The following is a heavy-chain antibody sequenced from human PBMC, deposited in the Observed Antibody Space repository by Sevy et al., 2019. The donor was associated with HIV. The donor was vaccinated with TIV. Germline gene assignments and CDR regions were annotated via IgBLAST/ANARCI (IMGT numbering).Heavy chain of an antibody. CDR3: ARRIAAAGTDFDY. CDR1: GGSFSGYY. D-gene: IGHD6-13*01. CDR2: INHSGST. J-gene: IGHJ4*02. Sequence: ETLSLTCAVYGGSFSGYYWSWIRQPPGKGLEWIGEINHSGSTNYNPSLKSRVTISVDTSKNQFSLKLSSVTAADTSVYYCARRIAAAGTDFDYWGQGTLVTVSS. V-gene: IGHV4-34*01.